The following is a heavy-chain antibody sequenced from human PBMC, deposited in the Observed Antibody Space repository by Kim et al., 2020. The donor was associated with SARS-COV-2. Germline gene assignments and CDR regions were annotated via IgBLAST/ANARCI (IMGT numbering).Heavy chain of an antibody. CDR2: ISDSGGST. CDR1: GFTFSSYA. Sequence: GGSLRLSCAASGFTFSSYAMSWVRQAPGRGLEWVSTISDSGGSTYYADSVKGRFTLSRDNSKNTLYLQMNSLRAEDTAVQYCVGGWYSDYWGQGTLVTVS. V-gene: IGHV3-23*01. J-gene: IGHJ4*02. CDR3: VGGWYSDY. D-gene: IGHD6-19*01.